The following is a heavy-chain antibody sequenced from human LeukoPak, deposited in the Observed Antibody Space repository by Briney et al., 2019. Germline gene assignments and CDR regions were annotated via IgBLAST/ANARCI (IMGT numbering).Heavy chain of an antibody. CDR1: GGSFSGYC. V-gene: IGHV4-34*01. Sequence: SETLSLTCAVYGGSFSGYCWSWTRQPPGKGLEWIGEINHSGSTNYNPSLKSRVTISVDTSKNQFSLKLSSVTAADTAVYYCASFPGFDYYGMDVWGQGTTVTVSS. D-gene: IGHD3-10*01. CDR2: INHSGST. J-gene: IGHJ6*02. CDR3: ASFPGFDYYGMDV.